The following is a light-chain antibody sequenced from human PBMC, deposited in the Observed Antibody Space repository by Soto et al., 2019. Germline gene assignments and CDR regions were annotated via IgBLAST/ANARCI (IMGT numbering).Light chain of an antibody. V-gene: IGLV1-40*01. CDR2: GIT. CDR1: SSNFGAGFD. Sequence: VLTQPPSVSGAPGQWVTISCTGSSSNFGAGFDVHWYQQLPGTAPKLLIYGITNRPSGVPDRFSGSKSGTSASLAITGLQAEDEAVYYCQSYDSSLSGYVFGTGTKVTVL. CDR3: QSYDSSLSGYV. J-gene: IGLJ1*01.